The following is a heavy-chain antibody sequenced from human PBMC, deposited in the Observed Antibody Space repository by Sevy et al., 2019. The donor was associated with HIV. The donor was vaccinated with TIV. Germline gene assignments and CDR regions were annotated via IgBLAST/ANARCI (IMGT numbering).Heavy chain of an antibody. V-gene: IGHV6-1*01. CDR1: GDSVSSNSAA. CDR2: TYYRSKWYN. CDR3: ARGDCSGGSCYCDY. D-gene: IGHD2-15*01. J-gene: IGHJ4*02. Sequence: KQSQTLSLTCAISGDSVSSNSAAWNWIRQSPSRGREWLGRTYYRSKWYNDYAVSVKGRITINPDTSKNQFSLQLNSVTPEDTAVYYCARGDCSGGSCYCDYWGQGALVTVSS.